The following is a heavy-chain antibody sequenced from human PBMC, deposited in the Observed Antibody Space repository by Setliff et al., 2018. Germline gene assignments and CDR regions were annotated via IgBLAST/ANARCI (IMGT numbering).Heavy chain of an antibody. V-gene: IGHV3-7*01. J-gene: IGHJ4*02. D-gene: IGHD3-3*01. CDR3: ARRYNFWSGYLDY. Sequence: PSETLSLTCAVYGGSFSGYYWSWIRQPPGKGLEWVANIKQDGSEKYYVDSVKGRFTISRDNAKNSLYLQMNSLRAEDTAVYYCARRYNFWSGYLDYWGQGTLVTVSS. CDR2: IKQDGSEK. CDR1: GGSFSGYY.